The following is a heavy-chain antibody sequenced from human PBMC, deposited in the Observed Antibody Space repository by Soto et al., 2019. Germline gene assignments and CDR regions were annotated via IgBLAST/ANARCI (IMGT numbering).Heavy chain of an antibody. CDR1: GYTFTSYG. V-gene: IGHV1-18*01. D-gene: IGHD5-12*01. CDR2: ISAYNGNT. Sequence: GASVKVSCKASGYTFTSYGISWVRQAPGQGLEWMGWISAYNGNTNYAQKLQGRVTMTTDTSTSTAYMELRSLRSDDTAVYYCASGLDIVATSGPYYYYGMDVWGQGTTVTVSS. J-gene: IGHJ6*02. CDR3: ASGLDIVATSGPYYYYGMDV.